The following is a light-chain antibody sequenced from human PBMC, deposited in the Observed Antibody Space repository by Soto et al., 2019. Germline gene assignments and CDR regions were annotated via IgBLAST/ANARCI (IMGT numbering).Light chain of an antibody. CDR3: QQYFSAPFT. Sequence: DIVMTQSPDSLAVSLGERATINCKSSQSVLYSSINKNYLAWYQQKPGQPPRLLIYWASGRESGVPDRFSGSGSGTDFTLTISSLQAGDVAVYYCQQYFSAPFTFGPGTKVDIK. J-gene: IGKJ3*01. CDR2: WAS. V-gene: IGKV4-1*01. CDR1: QSVLYSSINKNY.